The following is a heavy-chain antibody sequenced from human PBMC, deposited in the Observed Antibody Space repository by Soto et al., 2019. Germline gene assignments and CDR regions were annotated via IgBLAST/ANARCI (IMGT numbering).Heavy chain of an antibody. CDR2: IRNKAYGGTT. Sequence: PGGSLRLSCIGSGFTFGDHAMSWFRQAPGKGLEWVGFIRNKAYGGTTEYAASVKGRFTISRDDSNSIAYLQMNSLKTEDTAVYYCQYQLLTYYYGMDVWGQGTTVTVSS. V-gene: IGHV3-49*03. CDR1: GFTFGDHA. CDR3: QYQLLTYYYGMDV. D-gene: IGHD2-2*01. J-gene: IGHJ6*02.